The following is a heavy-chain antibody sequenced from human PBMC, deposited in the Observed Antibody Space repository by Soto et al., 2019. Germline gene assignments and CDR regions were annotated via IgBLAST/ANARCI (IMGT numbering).Heavy chain of an antibody. CDR1: GYTFTTYD. V-gene: IGHV1-18*01. J-gene: IGHJ6*02. CDR2: ISTYNGNT. D-gene: IGHD2-8*01. Sequence: QVQLVQSGAEVKKPGASVKVSCKASGYTFTTYDISWVRQAPGQGLEWMGRISTYNGNTNYPQSLQGRLTMTTDTSTTTAYMELRNHRSDDTAVYYGTRDPYHVLMVNAPNLYGMDVWGQGTTVTVFS. CDR3: TRDPYHVLMVNAPNLYGMDV.